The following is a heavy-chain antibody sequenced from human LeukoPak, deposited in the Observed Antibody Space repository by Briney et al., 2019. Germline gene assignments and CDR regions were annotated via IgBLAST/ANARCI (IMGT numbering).Heavy chain of an antibody. CDR2: IYYSGST. CDR3: VRGCSSTSCFGFDY. Sequence: SETLSLTCRVSGGSISSSTYYWGWIRQPPGKGLEWIGSIYYSGSTYYNPSLKSRVTISVDTSKNQFSLKLSSVTAADTAIYYCVRGCSSTSCFGFDYWGPGTLVTVSS. D-gene: IGHD2-2*01. CDR1: GGSISSSTYY. V-gene: IGHV4-39*01. J-gene: IGHJ4*02.